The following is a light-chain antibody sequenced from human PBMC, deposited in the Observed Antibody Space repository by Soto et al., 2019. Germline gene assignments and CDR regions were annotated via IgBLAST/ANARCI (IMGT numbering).Light chain of an antibody. CDR2: EVN. V-gene: IGLV2-23*02. Sequence: QSALTQPAAVSGSTGQSITIACTGTSSDVGYYNLVSWYQQHPGKAPKLISYEVNKRPSGFSNRFSGSKSGNTASLTISGLQAEDEADYYCCSYAGSTTHYVFGTGTKVTVL. CDR3: CSYAGSTTHYV. J-gene: IGLJ1*01. CDR1: SSDVGYYNL.